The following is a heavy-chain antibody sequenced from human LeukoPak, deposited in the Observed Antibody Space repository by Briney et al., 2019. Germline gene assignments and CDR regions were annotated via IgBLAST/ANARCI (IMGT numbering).Heavy chain of an antibody. J-gene: IGHJ4*02. CDR2: IYTSGST. D-gene: IGHD2-2*01. CDR1: SGSISSYY. CDR3: ASQRVPAASIDY. Sequence: PSETLSLTCTVSSGSISSYYWSWIRQPAGKGLEWIGRIYTSGSTNYNPSLKSRVTMSVDTSKNQFSLKLSSVTAADTAVYYCASQRVPAASIDYWGQGTLVTVSS. V-gene: IGHV4-4*07.